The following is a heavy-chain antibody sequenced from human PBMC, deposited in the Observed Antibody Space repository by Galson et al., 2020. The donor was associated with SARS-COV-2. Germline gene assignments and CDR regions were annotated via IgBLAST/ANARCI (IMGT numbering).Heavy chain of an antibody. J-gene: IGHJ4*02. V-gene: IGHV3-9*01. CDR3: ANGGVSGWPGVDY. D-gene: IGHD6-19*01. CDR1: GFTFDDYA. CDR2: ISWNSGSI. Sequence: GGSLRLSCAASGFTFDDYAMHWVRQAPGKGLEWVSGISWNSGSIGYADSVKGRFTISRDNAKNSLYLQMNSLRAEDTALYYCANGGVSGWPGVDYLGQGTLVTVSS.